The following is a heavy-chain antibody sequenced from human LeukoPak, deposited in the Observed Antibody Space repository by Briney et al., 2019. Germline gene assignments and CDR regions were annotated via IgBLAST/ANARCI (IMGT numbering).Heavy chain of an antibody. CDR1: GGSISSYY. J-gene: IGHJ4*02. Sequence: SETLSLTCIVSGGSISSYYWSWIRQPAGKGLEWIGRIYTSGSTNYNPSLKSRVTMSVDTSKNQFSLKLSSVTAADTAVYYCARDKTIAVAGLFDYWGQGTLVTVSS. V-gene: IGHV4-4*07. CDR3: ARDKTIAVAGLFDY. D-gene: IGHD6-19*01. CDR2: IYTSGST.